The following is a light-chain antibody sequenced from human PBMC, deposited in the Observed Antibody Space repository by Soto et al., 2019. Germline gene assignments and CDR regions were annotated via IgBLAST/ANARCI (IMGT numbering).Light chain of an antibody. CDR2: AAS. CDR1: RSIGNN. V-gene: IGKV1-39*01. Sequence: EIQVTQSPTSLFASVGERITITCRASRSIGNNLNWYQQRPGKAPQLLIYAASSLQSGVPSRFSGSSSGTDFTLTINGLQPEDFATYYCQQSFSPHIAFGQGTRL. CDR3: QQSFSPHIA. J-gene: IGKJ5*01.